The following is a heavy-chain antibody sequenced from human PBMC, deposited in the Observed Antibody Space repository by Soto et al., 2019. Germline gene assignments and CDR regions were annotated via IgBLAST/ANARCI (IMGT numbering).Heavy chain of an antibody. CDR1: GDSVSSNSAA. CDR2: TYYRSKWYN. J-gene: IGHJ6*02. Sequence: SQTLSLTCAISGDSVSSNSAAWNWIRQSPSRGLEWLGRTYYRSKWYNDYAVSVKSRITINPDTSKNQFSLQLNSVTPEDTAVYYCARAPIVLEMAMISYYGMDVWGQGTTVTVSS. D-gene: IGHD5-12*01. V-gene: IGHV6-1*01. CDR3: ARAPIVLEMAMISYYGMDV.